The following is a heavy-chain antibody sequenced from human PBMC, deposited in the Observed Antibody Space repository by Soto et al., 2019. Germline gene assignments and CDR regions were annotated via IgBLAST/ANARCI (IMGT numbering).Heavy chain of an antibody. CDR3: AKEAVVPAAMRYYYYMDV. Sequence: SLRLSCAASGFTFSSYGMHWVRQAPGKGLEWVAVISYDGSNKYYADSVKGRFTISRDNSKNTLYLQMNSLRAEDTAVYYCAKEAVVPAAMRYYYYMDVWGKGT. CDR2: ISYDGSNK. CDR1: GFTFSSYG. V-gene: IGHV3-30*18. D-gene: IGHD2-2*01. J-gene: IGHJ6*03.